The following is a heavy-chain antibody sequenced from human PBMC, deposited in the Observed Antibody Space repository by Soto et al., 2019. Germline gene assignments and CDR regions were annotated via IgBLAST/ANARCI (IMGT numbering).Heavy chain of an antibody. D-gene: IGHD2-8*02. CDR2: IYYSGST. V-gene: IGHV4-59*08. Sequence: PSETLSLTCTVSGDSISSYYWSWIRQPPGKELEWIGYIYYSGSTNYNPSLRSRVTMSVDTSKNQFSLKLTSVTAADTAVYYCARRGPVVYCTGGRCPPFDYWGQGIVVTVSS. J-gene: IGHJ4*02. CDR1: GDSISSYY. CDR3: ARRGPVVYCTGGRCPPFDY.